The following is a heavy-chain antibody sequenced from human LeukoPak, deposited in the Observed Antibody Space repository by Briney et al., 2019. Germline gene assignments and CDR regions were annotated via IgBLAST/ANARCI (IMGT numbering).Heavy chain of an antibody. CDR1: GVSISSGSYY. V-gene: IGHV4-61*02. CDR2: IYTSGST. J-gene: IGHJ4*02. D-gene: IGHD3-10*01. CDR3: ARQRGEGLLWFGEPFDY. Sequence: PSQTLSLTCTVSGVSISSGSYYWSWIRQPAGKGLEWIVRIYTSGSTNYNPSLKRRVTISVDTSKHQFSLKLSSVTAADTAVYYCARQRGEGLLWFGEPFDYWGQGTLVTVSS.